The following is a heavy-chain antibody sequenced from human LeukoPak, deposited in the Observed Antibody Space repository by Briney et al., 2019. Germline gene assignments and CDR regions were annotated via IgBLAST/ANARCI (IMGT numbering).Heavy chain of an antibody. D-gene: IGHD4-17*01. CDR1: GGSIGSYY. J-gene: IGHJ6*03. CDR2: IYTSGST. V-gene: IGHV4-4*07. CDR3: ARDRETYGDYYYYYYMDV. Sequence: MPSETLSLTCTVSGGSIGSYYWSWIRQPAGKGLEWIGRIYTSGSTNYNPSLKSRVTMSVDTSKNQFSLKLSSVTAADTAVYYCARDRETYGDYYYYYYMDVWGKGTTVTISS.